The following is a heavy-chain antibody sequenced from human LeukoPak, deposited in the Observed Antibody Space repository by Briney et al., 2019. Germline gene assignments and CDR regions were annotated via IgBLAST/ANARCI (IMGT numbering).Heavy chain of an antibody. CDR3: AKNFFGGGSRCFDY. D-gene: IGHD3-3*01. V-gene: IGHV3-21*04. CDR1: GFTFSSYS. Sequence: PGGSLRLSCAASGFTFSSYSMNWVRQAPGKGLEWVSSISSSSSYIYYADSVKGRFTISRDNAKNSLYLQMNSLRAEDTAVYYCAKNFFGGGSRCFDYWGQGTLVTVSS. CDR2: ISSSSSYI. J-gene: IGHJ4*02.